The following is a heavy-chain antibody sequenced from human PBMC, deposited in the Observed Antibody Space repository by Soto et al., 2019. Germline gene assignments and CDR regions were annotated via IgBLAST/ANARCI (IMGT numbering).Heavy chain of an antibody. Sequence: ASVKVSCKASGYTFTSYGISWVRQAPGQGLEWMGWISAYNGNTNYAQKLQGRVTMTTDTFTSTAYMELRSVRSDDTAVYYCARVVAAAGTLAFDIWGQGTMVTVSS. CDR3: ARVVAAAGTLAFDI. CDR1: GYTFTSYG. CDR2: ISAYNGNT. D-gene: IGHD6-13*01. J-gene: IGHJ3*02. V-gene: IGHV1-18*01.